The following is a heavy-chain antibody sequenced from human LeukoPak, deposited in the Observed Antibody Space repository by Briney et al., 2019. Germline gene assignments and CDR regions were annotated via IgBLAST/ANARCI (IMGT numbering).Heavy chain of an antibody. Sequence: GGSLRLSCAASGFAFSSYAMSWVRQAPGKGLEWVSAISGSGGSTYYADSVKGRFTISRDNSKNTLYLQMNSPRAEDTAVYYCAKDFITSSWNYYYYGMDVWGQGTTVTVSS. D-gene: IGHD6-13*01. J-gene: IGHJ6*02. V-gene: IGHV3-23*01. CDR2: ISGSGGST. CDR1: GFAFSSYA. CDR3: AKDFITSSWNYYYYGMDV.